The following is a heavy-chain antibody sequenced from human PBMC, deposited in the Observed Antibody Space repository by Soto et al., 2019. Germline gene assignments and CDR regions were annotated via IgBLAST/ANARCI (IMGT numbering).Heavy chain of an antibody. Sequence: QVQIQQWGAGLLRPSETLSLTCGVSGGSFSAYYWTWIRQPPGKGLEWIAEISHRGDTTYNPSLRRRVTISVDTSRNHFFLRLNSVTAADTAVYYCASNTVTPVDAMDVWGQGTTVIV. D-gene: IGHD4-17*01. V-gene: IGHV4-34*02. CDR3: ASNTVTPVDAMDV. CDR1: GGSFSAYY. CDR2: ISHRGDT. J-gene: IGHJ6*02.